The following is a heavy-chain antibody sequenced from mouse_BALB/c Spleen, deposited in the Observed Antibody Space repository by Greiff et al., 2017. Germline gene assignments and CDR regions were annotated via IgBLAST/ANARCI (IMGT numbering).Heavy chain of an antibody. J-gene: IGHJ2*01. V-gene: IGHV1-26*01. Sequence: LVEPGASMKISCQASGYSFTGYTLNWVKQSQGKNLEWIGLINPYNGGTSYNQKFKGKATLTVDMSSSTASMELLSLTSENSAVYYCARSCGFDYWVQGTTLTVSS. CDR2: INPYNGGT. CDR3: ARSCGFDY. CDR1: GYSFTGYT.